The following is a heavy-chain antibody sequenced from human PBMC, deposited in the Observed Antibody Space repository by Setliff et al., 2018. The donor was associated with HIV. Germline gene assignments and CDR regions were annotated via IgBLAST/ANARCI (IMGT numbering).Heavy chain of an antibody. CDR3: ARDPNSGSYYRTTVGCYFDY. J-gene: IGHJ4*02. D-gene: IGHD1-26*01. CDR1: GFTFTSYG. Sequence: GGSLRLSCAVSGFTFTSYGMHWVRQAPGKGLEWVAVIWYDGSYKYYADSVKGRFTISRDNSKNTLYLQMNSLRAEDTAVYYCARDPNSGSYYRTTVGCYFDYWGQGTLVTVSS. V-gene: IGHV3-33*01. CDR2: IWYDGSYK.